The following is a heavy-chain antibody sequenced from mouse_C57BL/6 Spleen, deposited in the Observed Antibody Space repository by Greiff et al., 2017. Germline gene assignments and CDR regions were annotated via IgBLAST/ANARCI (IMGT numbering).Heavy chain of an antibody. CDR2: ISSGSSTI. Sequence: EVKVEESGGGLVKPGGSLKLSCAASGFTFSDYGMHWVRQAPEKGLEWVAYISSGSSTIYYADTVKGRFTISRDNAKNTLFLQMTSLRSEDTAMYYCARNSNYPFDYWGQGTTLTVSS. CDR1: GFTFSDYG. CDR3: ARNSNYPFDY. D-gene: IGHD2-5*01. V-gene: IGHV5-17*01. J-gene: IGHJ2*01.